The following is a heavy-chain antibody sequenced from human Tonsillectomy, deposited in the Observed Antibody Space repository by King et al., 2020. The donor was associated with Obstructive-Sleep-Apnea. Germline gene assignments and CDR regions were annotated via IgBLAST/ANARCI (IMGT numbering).Heavy chain of an antibody. J-gene: IGHJ6*02. CDR1: GYTFTSYA. CDR3: TRDVLSTELYYYYGMDV. Sequence: QLVQSGAEVKKPGASVKVSCKPSGYTFTSYAIHWVRQAPGQRLEWMGCINGGNGDTKYSQKFQGRLTITRDTSATTAYMDLSSLRSEDTAVYYCTRDVLSTELYYYYGMDVWGQGTTVTVSS. V-gene: IGHV1-3*01. CDR2: INGGNGDT. D-gene: IGHD1-1*01.